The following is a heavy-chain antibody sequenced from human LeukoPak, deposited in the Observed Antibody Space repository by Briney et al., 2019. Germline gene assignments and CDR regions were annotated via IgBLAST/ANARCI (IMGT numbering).Heavy chain of an antibody. CDR2: ISSSGSTI. Sequence: PGGSLRLSCAASGYTFSDYYMSWIRQAPGKGLEWVSYISSSGSTIYYADSVKGRFTISRDNAKNSLYLQMNSLRAEDTAVYYCARGRRYCSSTSCSLGDYWGQGTLVTVSS. CDR1: GYTFSDYY. V-gene: IGHV3-11*04. D-gene: IGHD2-2*01. J-gene: IGHJ4*02. CDR3: ARGRRYCSSTSCSLGDY.